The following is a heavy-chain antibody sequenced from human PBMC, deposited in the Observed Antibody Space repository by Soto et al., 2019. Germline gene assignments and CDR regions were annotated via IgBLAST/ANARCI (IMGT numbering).Heavy chain of an antibody. D-gene: IGHD3-16*01. CDR2: ISAYNGNT. V-gene: IGHV1-18*01. J-gene: IGHJ4*02. Sequence: ASGKVSCKASGYTFTSYGISWVRQAPGQGLEWMGWISAYNGNTNYAQKLQGRVTMTTDTSTSTAYMELRSLRSDDTAVYYCARDWGNSGPPNDYYFDYWGQGTLVTVSS. CDR1: GYTFTSYG. CDR3: ARDWGNSGPPNDYYFDY.